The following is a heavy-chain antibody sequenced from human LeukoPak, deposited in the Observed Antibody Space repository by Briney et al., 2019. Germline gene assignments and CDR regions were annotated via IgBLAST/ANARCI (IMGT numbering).Heavy chain of an antibody. V-gene: IGHV3-15*01. J-gene: IGHJ4*02. CDR1: GFTFSNAW. Sequence: PGGSLRLSCAASGFTFSNAWMSWVRQAPGKGLEWVGRLKIKTVGGMQDYAAPVKGRFTISRDDSKNTLYLQMNSLKTEDTAVYYCTTDPGPEGVLWFGELSWGGPTFDYWGQGTLVTVSA. CDR2: LKIKTVGGMQ. D-gene: IGHD3-10*01. CDR3: TTDPGPEGVLWFGELSWGGPTFDY.